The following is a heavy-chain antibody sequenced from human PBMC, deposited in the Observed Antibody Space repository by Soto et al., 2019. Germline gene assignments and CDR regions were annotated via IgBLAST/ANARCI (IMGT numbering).Heavy chain of an antibody. CDR2: LHNSGTS. Sequence: PSDTLSLTFTVSGGAIKSRDYHWSCTRQSPAKGLEWIGYLHNSGTSFYNPSLRGRVTVTLDTSRSQFSLTLASVTAADTAVYYCVREERIAAPQLDYWGQGIPVTVSS. V-gene: IGHV4-30-4*02. CDR1: GGAIKSRDYH. D-gene: IGHD6-6*01. J-gene: IGHJ4*02. CDR3: VREERIAAPQLDY.